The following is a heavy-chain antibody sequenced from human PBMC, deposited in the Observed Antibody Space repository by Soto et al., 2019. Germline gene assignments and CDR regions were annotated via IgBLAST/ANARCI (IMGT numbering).Heavy chain of an antibody. CDR2: IYYTGST. D-gene: IGHD5-18*01. Sequence: SETLSLTCTVSGGSISSSSYYWGWIRQPPGKGLEWIGSIYYTGSTNYNPSLKSRVTISVDTSKNQFSLKVSSVTAADTAVYYCARHRDSYGSGDFDYWGQGTLVTVSS. J-gene: IGHJ4*02. CDR1: GGSISSSSYY. CDR3: ARHRDSYGSGDFDY. V-gene: IGHV4-39*01.